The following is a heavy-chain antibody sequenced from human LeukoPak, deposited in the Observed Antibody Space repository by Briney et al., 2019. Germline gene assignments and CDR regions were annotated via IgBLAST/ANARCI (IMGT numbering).Heavy chain of an antibody. CDR1: GNSVSSYY. V-gene: IGHV4-59*08. D-gene: IGHD3-10*01. CDR2: HHYSGST. CDR3: ASSPRGTEYFHH. J-gene: IGHJ1*01. Sequence: SESLSLTCTVSGNSVSSYYWSWIRHPPGKGLEGIGYHHYSGSTNYNPSLKSRVIISGDTSKNQFSLNLSYVTAADTAVYYCASSPRGTEYFHHFGQGTLVTVSS.